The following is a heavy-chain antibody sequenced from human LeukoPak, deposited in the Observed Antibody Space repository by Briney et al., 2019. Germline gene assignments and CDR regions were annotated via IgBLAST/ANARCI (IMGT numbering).Heavy chain of an antibody. CDR1: GFTFSSYG. Sequence: GGSLRLSCAASGFTFSSYGMHWVRQAPGKGLEWVAVISYDGSNKFYGDSVKGRFTISRDNSKNTVYLQMNSLRGEDTAVYYCAKDDAYSNSWYAVDVCGQGTMVTVSS. V-gene: IGHV3-30*18. CDR2: ISYDGSNK. CDR3: AKDDAYSNSWYAVDV. D-gene: IGHD6-13*01. J-gene: IGHJ3*01.